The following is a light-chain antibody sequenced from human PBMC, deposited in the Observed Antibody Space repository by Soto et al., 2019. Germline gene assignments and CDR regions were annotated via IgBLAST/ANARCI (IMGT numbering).Light chain of an antibody. CDR1: SSNIGGNS. Sequence: QSVMTQPPSVSAAPGQKVTISCSGSSSNIGGNSVSWYQQLPGTAPKLMIYEVSKRPSGVSNRFSGSKSGNTASLTISGLQAEDEADYYCSSYAGSSTFVVFGGGTKLTVL. CDR3: SSYAGSSTFVV. CDR2: EVS. V-gene: IGLV2-23*02. J-gene: IGLJ2*01.